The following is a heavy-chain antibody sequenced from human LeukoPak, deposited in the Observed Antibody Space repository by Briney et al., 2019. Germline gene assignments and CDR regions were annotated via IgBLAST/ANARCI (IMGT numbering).Heavy chain of an antibody. CDR3: AKGNSSSYYIHFDC. CDR1: GFTFSSYA. V-gene: IGHV3-23*01. CDR2: ISGSGGNT. D-gene: IGHD3-22*01. J-gene: IGHJ4*02. Sequence: GGSLRLSCAASGFTFSSYAMSWVRQAPGKGLEWVSAISGSGGNTYYADSVKGRFTFSRDNSKNTLYLQMNSLRAEDTAVYYCAKGNSSSYYIHFDCWGQGTLVTVSS.